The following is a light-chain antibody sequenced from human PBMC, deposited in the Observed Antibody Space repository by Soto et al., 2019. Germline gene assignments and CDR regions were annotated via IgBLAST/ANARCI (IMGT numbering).Light chain of an antibody. CDR2: DND. J-gene: IGLJ1*01. CDR1: RSNIENNY. V-gene: IGLV1-51*01. Sequence: QSVLTQPPSVSAAPGQKVTISCSGSRSNIENNYVSWYHHLPGTAPKLLIYDNDKRPSGIPDRFSGSKSGTSATLGITGLQTGDEAEYYCGAWDSSLSAYVFGTGTKVTVL. CDR3: GAWDSSLSAYV.